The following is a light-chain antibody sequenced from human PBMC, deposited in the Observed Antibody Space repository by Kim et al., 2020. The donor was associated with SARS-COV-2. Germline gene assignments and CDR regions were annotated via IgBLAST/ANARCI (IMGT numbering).Light chain of an antibody. Sequence: PGQSATTACTGTNNPVGVYNYVSCYHQHPGKAPKLMIYDVSNRPSGVPARFSGSKSGNTASLTISGLQPEDEADYYCCSYAGSYTVFGGGTQLTVL. CDR1: NNPVGVYNY. V-gene: IGLV2-11*03. CDR3: CSYAGSYTV. CDR2: DVS. J-gene: IGLJ2*01.